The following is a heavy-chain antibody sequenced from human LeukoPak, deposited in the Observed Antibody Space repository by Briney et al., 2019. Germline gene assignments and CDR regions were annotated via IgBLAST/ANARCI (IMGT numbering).Heavy chain of an antibody. Sequence: GGSLRLSCAASGFTFSSYAMSWVRQAPGKGLEWVSAISGSGGSTYYADSVKGRFTISRDNSENTLYLQMNSLRVEDTAVYYCAKSTAGCSGGSCYSVLESWGQGTLVTVSS. CDR2: ISGSGGST. J-gene: IGHJ4*02. V-gene: IGHV3-23*01. D-gene: IGHD2-15*01. CDR1: GFTFSSYA. CDR3: AKSTAGCSGGSCYSVLES.